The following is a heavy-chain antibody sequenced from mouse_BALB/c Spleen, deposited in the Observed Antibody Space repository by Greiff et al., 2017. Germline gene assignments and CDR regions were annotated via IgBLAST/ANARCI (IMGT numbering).Heavy chain of an antibody. Sequence: EVKLMESGGGLVKPGGSLKLSCAASGFTFSDYYMYWVRQTPEKRLEWVATISDGGSYTYYPDSVKGRFTISRDNAKNNLYLQMSSLKSEDTAMYYCARGVRRFVGYWGQGTSVTVSS. J-gene: IGHJ4*01. CDR1: GFTFSDYY. V-gene: IGHV5-4*02. D-gene: IGHD2-14*01. CDR2: ISDGGSYT. CDR3: ARGVRRFVGY.